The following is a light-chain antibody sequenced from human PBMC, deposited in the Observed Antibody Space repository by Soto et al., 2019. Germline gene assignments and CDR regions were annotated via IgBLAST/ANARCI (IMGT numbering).Light chain of an antibody. CDR3: AVWDDNVNGQGYV. Sequence: QSVLTQPPSASGTPGQRVTISCSGSSSNIGSNTVNWYQQLPGAAPDLLIYSNNQRPSGVPDRFSGSKSGTSASLAISGLQSEDEADYYCAVWDDNVNGQGYVFGTGTK. CDR1: SSNIGSNT. V-gene: IGLV1-44*01. CDR2: SNN. J-gene: IGLJ1*01.